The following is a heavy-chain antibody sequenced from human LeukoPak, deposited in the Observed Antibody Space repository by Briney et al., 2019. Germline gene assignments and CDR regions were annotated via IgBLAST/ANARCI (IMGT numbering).Heavy chain of an antibody. CDR2: LPPDGSYQ. J-gene: IGHJ4*02. Sequence: GRSLRLSCAASGFTFIDYTMQWVRPAPSKGLEWVALLPPDGSYQYYADSLKGRFTISRDNFKNALYLQMNSLRLEDTAVYYCARGLYDSSWYGAHWGQGTLLSVSS. V-gene: IGHV3-30*04. D-gene: IGHD6-13*01. CDR1: GFTFIDYT. CDR3: ARGLYDSSWYGAH.